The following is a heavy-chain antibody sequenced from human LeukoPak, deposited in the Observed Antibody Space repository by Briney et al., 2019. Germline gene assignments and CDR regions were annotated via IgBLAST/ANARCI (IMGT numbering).Heavy chain of an antibody. CDR3: ARVDPRMGFDP. Sequence: ASVKASCKASGYTFTSYGISWVRQAPGQGLEWMGWISAYNANTNYAQKLQGRVTMTTDTSTSKAYMELRSLRSDDTDVYYCARVDPRMGFDPWGQGTLVTVSS. J-gene: IGHJ5*02. V-gene: IGHV1-18*01. CDR1: GYTFTSYG. D-gene: IGHD1-14*01. CDR2: ISAYNANT.